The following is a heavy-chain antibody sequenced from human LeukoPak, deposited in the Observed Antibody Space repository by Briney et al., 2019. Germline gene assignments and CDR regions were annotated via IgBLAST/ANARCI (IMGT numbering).Heavy chain of an antibody. CDR3: ARAYTYYYDSSGYRNWFDP. J-gene: IGHJ5*02. Sequence: SQTLSLTCAVSGGSISSGGYSWSWIRQPPGKGLEWIGYIYHSGSTYYNPSLKSRVTISVDRSKNQFSLKLSSVTAADTAMYYCARAYTYYYDSSGYRNWFDPWGQGTLVTVSS. CDR2: IYHSGST. CDR1: GGSISSGGYS. V-gene: IGHV4-30-2*01. D-gene: IGHD3-22*01.